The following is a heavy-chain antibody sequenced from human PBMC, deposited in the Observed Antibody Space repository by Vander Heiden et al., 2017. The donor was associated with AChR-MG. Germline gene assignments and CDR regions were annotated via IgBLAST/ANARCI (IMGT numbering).Heavy chain of an antibody. CDR2: FIPKLGIE. CDR1: GVTFASYA. D-gene: IGHD3-22*01. J-gene: IGHJ5*02. V-gene: IGHV1-69*04. CDR3: ARGAGGIVVVITPGWFDP. Sequence: QVQLVQSGAEVNKQGSSQKVSCEASGVTFASYANSWVPQAPGQGLGGMGRFIPKLGIETSAQKLQGRVTITADKPTGTAYMELSSLRSEVTAVYHCARGAGGIVVVITPGWFDPWGQGTPVTVSS.